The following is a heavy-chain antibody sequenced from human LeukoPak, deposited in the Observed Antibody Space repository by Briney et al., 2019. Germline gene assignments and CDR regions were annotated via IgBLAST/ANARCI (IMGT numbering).Heavy chain of an antibody. J-gene: IGHJ5*02. CDR3: VRIPNSAGFPNWFDP. CDR2: ISSSNDYM. Sequence: GGSLRLPCAASGFTFSTSTMNWVRQAPGKGLGWGSSISSSNDYMYYADSVKGRFTISRDNAKNSLYLQMNSLRAEDTAVYYCVRIPNSAGFPNWFDPWGQGTLVTVSS. CDR1: GFTFSTST. D-gene: IGHD6-19*01. V-gene: IGHV3-21*01.